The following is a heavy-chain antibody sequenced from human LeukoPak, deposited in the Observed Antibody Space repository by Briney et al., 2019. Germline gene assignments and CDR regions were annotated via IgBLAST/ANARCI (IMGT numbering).Heavy chain of an antibody. D-gene: IGHD4-23*01. V-gene: IGHV3-20*04. CDR1: GFTFDDYG. CDR3: ARGPAVTSPYWYFDL. J-gene: IGHJ2*01. Sequence: GGSLRLSCAASGFTFDDYGMGWVRQAPGKGLEWVSGLNWNGSSTVYADSVKGRFTISRDNAKNSLYLQMNSLRAEDTALYYCARGPAVTSPYWYFDLWGRGTLVTVSS. CDR2: LNWNGSST.